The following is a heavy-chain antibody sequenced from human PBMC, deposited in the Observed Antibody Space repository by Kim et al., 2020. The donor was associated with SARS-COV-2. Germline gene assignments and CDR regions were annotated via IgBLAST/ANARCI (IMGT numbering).Heavy chain of an antibody. CDR2: ISGSGGST. Sequence: GGSLRLSCAASGFTFSSYAMSWVRQAPGKGLEWVPAISGSGGSTYQEDSGRGRFTIPRDISKNTLFLQMNSWRAEDTAVYYCRKAGYCSGGSGNPAWGQG. J-gene: IGHJ5*02. V-gene: IGHV3-23*01. CDR3: RKAGYCSGGSGNPA. CDR1: GFTFSSYA. D-gene: IGHD2-15*01.